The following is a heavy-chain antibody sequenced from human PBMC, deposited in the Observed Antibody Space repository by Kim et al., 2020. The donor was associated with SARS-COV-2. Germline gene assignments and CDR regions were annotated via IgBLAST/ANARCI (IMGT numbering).Heavy chain of an antibody. V-gene: IGHV3-66*02. J-gene: IGHJ6*02. Sequence: GGSLRLSCAASGFTVSSNYMSWVRQAPGKGLEWVSVIYSGGSTYYADSVKGRFTISRDNSKNTLYLQMNSLRAEDTAVYYCARDDRVGLAQYCSGGSCYSRDYYYGMDVWGQGTTVTVSS. CDR3: ARDDRVGLAQYCSGGSCYSRDYYYGMDV. CDR2: IYSGGST. D-gene: IGHD2-15*01. CDR1: GFTVSSNY.